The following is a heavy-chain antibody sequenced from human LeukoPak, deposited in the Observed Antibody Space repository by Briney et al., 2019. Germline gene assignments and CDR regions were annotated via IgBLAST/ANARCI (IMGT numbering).Heavy chain of an antibody. V-gene: IGHV3-7*01. D-gene: IGHD3-22*01. Sequence: GGSLRLSCAASGFTFSSYWMSWVRQAPGKGLEWVANIKQDGSEKSYVDSVKGRCTISRDNAKNSLYLQMNSLRAEDTAVYYCARVITMIVVAPFDIWGQGTMVTVSS. CDR3: ARVITMIVVAPFDI. CDR2: IKQDGSEK. J-gene: IGHJ3*02. CDR1: GFTFSSYW.